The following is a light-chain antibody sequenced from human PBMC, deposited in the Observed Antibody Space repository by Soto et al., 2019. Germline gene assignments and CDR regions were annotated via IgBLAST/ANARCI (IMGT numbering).Light chain of an antibody. CDR2: EVT. J-gene: IGLJ3*02. V-gene: IGLV2-8*01. CDR3: SSYVGSNNLV. Sequence: QSALTQPPSASGSPGQSVTISCTGTSSDVGGYNYVSWYQQHPGKAPKLMIYEVTKRPSGVPDRFSASKSGNTASLTVSGLQADDEADYYCSSYVGSNNLVFGGGTKLTVL. CDR1: SSDVGGYNY.